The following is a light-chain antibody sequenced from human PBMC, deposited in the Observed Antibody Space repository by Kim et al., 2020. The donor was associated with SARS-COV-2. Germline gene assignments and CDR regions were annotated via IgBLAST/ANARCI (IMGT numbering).Light chain of an antibody. CDR3: QQYDDWPPWT. CDR1: QSVSSK. V-gene: IGKV3-15*01. Sequence: VSPGETATLSCRASQSVSSKVAWYQQNPGQAPRLLIYDASTRATGIPARFSGSGSGTDFTLTISSLQSEDLAVYHCQQYDDWPPWTFGQGTKVEI. CDR2: DAS. J-gene: IGKJ1*01.